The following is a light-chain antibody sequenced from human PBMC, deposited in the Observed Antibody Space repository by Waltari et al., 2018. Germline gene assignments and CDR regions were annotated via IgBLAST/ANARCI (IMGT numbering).Light chain of an antibody. J-gene: IGLJ2*01. CDR2: QGS. CDR3: SSYTTSGTFV. CDR1: SSDVGAYNY. Sequence: QSALTQPASVSGSPGQSITIPCTGTSSDVGAYNYVSWYQHHPGKAPKIMIYQGSNRPSWVSNRLSGSKSGNTASLTISGLQAEDEGDYYCSSYTTSGTFVFGGGTKLTVL. V-gene: IGLV2-14*01.